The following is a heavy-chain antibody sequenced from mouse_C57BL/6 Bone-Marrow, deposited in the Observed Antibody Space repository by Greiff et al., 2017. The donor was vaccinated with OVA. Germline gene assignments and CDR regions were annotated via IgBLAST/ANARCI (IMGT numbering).Heavy chain of an antibody. Sequence: QVQLQQPGAELVRPGTSVKLSCKASGYTFTNYWMHWVKQRPGQGLEWIGVIAPSDSYINYNQKFKGRATLTVDTSSSTASMHLSSLTSEDSAVYCGTHCGSRIYLHYWGQGTSLTVSS. CDR3: THCGSRIYLHY. D-gene: IGHD1-1*01. CDR1: GYTFTNYW. CDR2: IAPSDSYI. V-gene: IGHV1-59*01. J-gene: IGHJ2*02.